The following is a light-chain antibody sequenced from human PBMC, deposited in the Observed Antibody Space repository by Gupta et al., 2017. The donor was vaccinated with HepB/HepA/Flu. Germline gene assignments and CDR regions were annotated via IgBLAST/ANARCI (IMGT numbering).Light chain of an antibody. CDR2: QDS. V-gene: IGLV3-1*01. CDR1: KLGDKY. J-gene: IGLJ2*01. Sequence: SYELTQPPSVSVSPGQTASITFSGDKLGDKYACWYQQKPGQSPVLVIYQDSKRPAGIPERFSGSNSGNTATLTISGTQAMDEADYYCQAGDSSTAWVFGGGTKLTVL. CDR3: QAGDSSTAWV.